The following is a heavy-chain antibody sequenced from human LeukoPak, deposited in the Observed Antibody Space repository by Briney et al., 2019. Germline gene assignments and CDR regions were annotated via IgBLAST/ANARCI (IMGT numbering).Heavy chain of an antibody. V-gene: IGHV7-4-1*02. CDR2: INTNTGNP. Sequence: ASVKVSCKASGYTFTSYAMNWVRQAPGQGLEWMGWINTNTGNPTYAQGFTGRFVFSLDTSVSTAYLQISSLKAGDTAVYYCATDPIGYCSSTSCYGWFDPWGQGTLVTVSS. CDR3: ATDPIGYCSSTSCYGWFDP. J-gene: IGHJ5*02. D-gene: IGHD2-2*01. CDR1: GYTFTSYA.